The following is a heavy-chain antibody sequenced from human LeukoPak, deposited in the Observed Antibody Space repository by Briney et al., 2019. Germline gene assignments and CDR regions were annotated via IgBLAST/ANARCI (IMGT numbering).Heavy chain of an antibody. Sequence: ASVKVSCKASGYTFTSYNINWVRQATGQGLEWMGWMNPNSGDTGYAQKFQGRVTITRDTSASTAYMELSSLRSEDTAVYYCARMVVVPAAVSRDGYKVGYYYGMDVWGQGTTVTVSS. V-gene: IGHV1-8*01. D-gene: IGHD2-2*01. CDR2: MNPNSGDT. CDR1: GYTFTSYN. CDR3: ARMVVVPAAVSRDGYKVGYYYGMDV. J-gene: IGHJ6*02.